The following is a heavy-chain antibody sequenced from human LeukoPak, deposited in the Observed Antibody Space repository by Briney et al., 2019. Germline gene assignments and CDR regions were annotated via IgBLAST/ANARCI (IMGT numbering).Heavy chain of an antibody. CDR2: IHYSGST. D-gene: IGHD2-2*01. Sequence: SEILSLTCTVSGGSISSYYWSWIRQPPGKGLEWIGYIHYSGSTNYNPSLKSRVTISVDTSKNQFSLKLSSVTAADTAVYYCARGGRSSTSCYTFQHWGQGTLVTVSS. V-gene: IGHV4-59*01. J-gene: IGHJ1*01. CDR3: ARGGRSSTSCYTFQH. CDR1: GGSISSYY.